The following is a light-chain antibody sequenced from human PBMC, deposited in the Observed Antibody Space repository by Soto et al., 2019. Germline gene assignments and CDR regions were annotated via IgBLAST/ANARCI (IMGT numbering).Light chain of an antibody. J-gene: IGKJ5*01. V-gene: IGKV3-11*01. CDR1: QSVSSY. CDR2: DAS. Sequence: IVLSQSPGTMSLSPGEQATLSYTASQSVSSYLAWYQQKPGQAPRLLIYDASNRATGIPARFSGSGSGTDFTLTISSLEPEDFAVYYCQQRRNWPFTFGQGTRLEIK. CDR3: QQRRNWPFT.